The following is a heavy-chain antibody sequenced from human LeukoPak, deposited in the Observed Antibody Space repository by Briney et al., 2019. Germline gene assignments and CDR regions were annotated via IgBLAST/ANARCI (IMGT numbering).Heavy chain of an antibody. CDR1: GFTFSSYA. Sequence: GGSLRLSCAASGFTFSSYAMSWVRQAPGKGLEWVSAISGSGGSTYYADSVKGRFTISRDNSKNTLYLQMNSLRAEDTAVYYCAKDGDCTNGVCSPLDFDYWGQGTLVTVSS. V-gene: IGHV3-23*01. CDR3: AKDGDCTNGVCSPLDFDY. CDR2: ISGSGGST. J-gene: IGHJ4*02. D-gene: IGHD2-8*01.